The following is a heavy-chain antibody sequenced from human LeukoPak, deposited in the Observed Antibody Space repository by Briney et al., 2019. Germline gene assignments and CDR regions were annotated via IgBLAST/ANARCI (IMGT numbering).Heavy chain of an antibody. V-gene: IGHV4-61*02. Sequence: SETLSLTCTVSGGSISSGSYYWSWIRQPAGKGLEWIGRIYTSGSTNYNPSLKSRVTISVDTSKNQFSLKPSSVTAADTAVYYCAKQYYYDSSGYSDLDYWGQGTLVTVSS. CDR1: GGSISSGSYY. CDR2: IYTSGST. J-gene: IGHJ4*02. CDR3: AKQYYYDSSGYSDLDY. D-gene: IGHD3-22*01.